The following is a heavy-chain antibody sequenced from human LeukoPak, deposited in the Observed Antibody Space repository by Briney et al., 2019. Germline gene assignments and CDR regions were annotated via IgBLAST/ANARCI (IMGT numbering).Heavy chain of an antibody. CDR2: ISSSGSTI. CDR1: GFTFSIYE. J-gene: IGHJ4*02. D-gene: IGHD2-15*01. CDR3: AKDIGSGPFSTGPGDD. V-gene: IGHV3-48*03. Sequence: PGGSLRLSCAASGFTFSIYEMNWVRQAPGKGLEWVSYISSSGSTIYYADSVKGRFTISRDNAKNSLYLQMNRLRAEDTAVYYCAKDIGSGPFSTGPGDDWGQGSPVAASS.